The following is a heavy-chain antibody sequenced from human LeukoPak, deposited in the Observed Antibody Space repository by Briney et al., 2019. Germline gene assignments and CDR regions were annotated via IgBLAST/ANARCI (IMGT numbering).Heavy chain of an antibody. V-gene: IGHV3-48*03. CDR2: ISSSGSTI. CDR1: GFTFSSYE. CDR3: ARGITIFFDY. J-gene: IGHJ4*02. Sequence: GGSLRLACAASGFTFSSYEMNWVRQAPGKGLEWVSYISSSGSTIYYADSVKGRVTISRDNAKNSLYLQMNSLRAEDTAVYYCARGITIFFDYWGQGNLVTVSS. D-gene: IGHD3-9*01.